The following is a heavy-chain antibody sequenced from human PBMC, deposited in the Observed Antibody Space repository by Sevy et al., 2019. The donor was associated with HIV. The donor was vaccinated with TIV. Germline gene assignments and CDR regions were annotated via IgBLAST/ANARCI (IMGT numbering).Heavy chain of an antibody. D-gene: IGHD6-13*01. Sequence: GGSLRLSCAASGFTFSNAWLSWVRQAPGKGLEWVGRIKSKTDGGTTDYAAPVKGRFTISRDDSKNTLYLQMNSLKTEDTAVYYCTTDSWIAAAGNNWFDPWGQGTLVTVSS. J-gene: IGHJ5*02. CDR2: IKSKTDGGTT. CDR3: TTDSWIAAAGNNWFDP. CDR1: GFTFSNAW. V-gene: IGHV3-15*01.